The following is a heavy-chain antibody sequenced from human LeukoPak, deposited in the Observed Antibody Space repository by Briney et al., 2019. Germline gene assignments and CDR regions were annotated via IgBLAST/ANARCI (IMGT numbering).Heavy chain of an antibody. V-gene: IGHV3-23*01. CDR1: GFTFSGYA. CDR3: EVRFLDWGLYFDY. J-gene: IGHJ4*02. D-gene: IGHD3/OR15-3a*01. Sequence: GGSLRLSCAASGFTFSGYAMTWVRQAPGKGLEWVSTISTSASDSHYADSVKGRFTISRDNSKNTVYLQMNSLRAEDTAVYYCEVRFLDWGLYFDYWGQGTLVTVSP. CDR2: ISTSASDS.